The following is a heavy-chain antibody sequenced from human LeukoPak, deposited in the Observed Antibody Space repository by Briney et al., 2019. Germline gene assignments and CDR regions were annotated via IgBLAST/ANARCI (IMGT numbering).Heavy chain of an antibody. CDR2: ITGSGIST. CDR1: GFTFSDYA. CDR3: AKDPYCGGDCYSLSPFDP. J-gene: IGHJ5*02. V-gene: IGHV3-23*01. Sequence: PGGSLRLSCEASGFTFSDYAMTWVRQAPGKGLEWVSEITGSGISTYYADSVKGRFTISRDNSKNTLYLQMNSLRAEDTAVYYCAKDPYCGGDCYSLSPFDPWGQGTLVTVSS. D-gene: IGHD2-21*01.